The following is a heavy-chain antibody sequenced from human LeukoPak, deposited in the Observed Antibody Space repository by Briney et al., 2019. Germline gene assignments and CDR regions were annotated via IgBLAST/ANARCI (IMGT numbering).Heavy chain of an antibody. J-gene: IGHJ4*02. Sequence: SVKVSCKASGGTFSSYAISWVRQAPGQGLEWMGGIIPIFGTANYAQKFQGRVTITADESTSTAYMELSSLRSEDTAVYYCALGFWSGNPTDYWGQGTLVTVSS. V-gene: IGHV1-69*01. CDR3: ALGFWSGNPTDY. D-gene: IGHD3-3*01. CDR2: IIPIFGTA. CDR1: GGTFSSYA.